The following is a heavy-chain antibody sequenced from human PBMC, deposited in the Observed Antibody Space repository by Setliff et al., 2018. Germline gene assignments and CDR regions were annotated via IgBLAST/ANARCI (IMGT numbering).Heavy chain of an antibody. CDR1: GGSITSGRYY. J-gene: IGHJ4*02. Sequence: SETLSLTCTVSGGSITSGRYYWGWIRQPPGQGLEWITSIHYSENTYYNPSLKTRVTISVDTSKNQFSLKLSFVTAADTAVYYCARHPSIGSYYGGSIFYFDDWGPGILVTVSS. D-gene: IGHD1-26*01. V-gene: IGHV4-39*01. CDR3: ARHPSIGSYYGGSIFYFDD. CDR2: IHYSENT.